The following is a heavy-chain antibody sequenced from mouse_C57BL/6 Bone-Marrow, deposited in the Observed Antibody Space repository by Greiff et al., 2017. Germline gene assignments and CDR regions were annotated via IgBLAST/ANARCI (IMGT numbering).Heavy chain of an antibody. D-gene: IGHD1-1*01. CDR3: ARDGSSFWYFDV. V-gene: IGHV1-50*01. Sequence: QVQLQQPGAELVKPGASVKLSCKASGYTFTSYWMQWVKQRPGQGLEWIGEIDPSDSYTNYNQQFKGKATLTVDKSSSSAYMQLSSLTSEDSAVYYCARDGSSFWYFDVWGTGTTVTVSS. CDR2: IDPSDSYT. CDR1: GYTFTSYW. J-gene: IGHJ1*03.